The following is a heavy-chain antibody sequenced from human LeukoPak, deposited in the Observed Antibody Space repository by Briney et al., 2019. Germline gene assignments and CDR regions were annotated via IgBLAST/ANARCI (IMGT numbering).Heavy chain of an antibody. CDR3: ARDRLPPLGAFDI. J-gene: IGHJ3*02. V-gene: IGHV3-66*01. CDR2: IYSGGNT. CDR1: GFTVSSNF. Sequence: GGSLRLSCAASGFTVSSNFMSWVRQAPGKGLERVSVIYSGGNTYYADYVKGRFTISRDNSKNTLYLQMNSLRAEDTAVYHCARDRLPPLGAFDIWGQGTMVTVSS. D-gene: IGHD3-16*01.